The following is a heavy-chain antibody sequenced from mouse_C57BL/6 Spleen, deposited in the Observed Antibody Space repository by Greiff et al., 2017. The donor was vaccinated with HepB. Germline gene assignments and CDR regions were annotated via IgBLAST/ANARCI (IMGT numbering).Heavy chain of an antibody. CDR3: AREIYDGYYGYFDV. CDR2: IYPGDGDT. CDR1: GYAFSSSW. Sequence: VQLQESGPELVKPGASVKISCKASGYAFSSSWMNWVKQRPGKGLEWIGRIYPGDGDTNYNGKFKGKATLTADKSSSTAYVQLSSLTSEDSAVYFCAREIYDGYYGYFDVWGTGTTVTVSS. V-gene: IGHV1-82*01. D-gene: IGHD2-3*01. J-gene: IGHJ1*03.